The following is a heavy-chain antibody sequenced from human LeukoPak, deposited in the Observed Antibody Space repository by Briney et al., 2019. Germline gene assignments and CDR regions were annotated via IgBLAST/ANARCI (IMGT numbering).Heavy chain of an antibody. J-gene: IGHJ4*02. Sequence: ASVRVSYKVSGYTLTELSMHWVRQAPGKGLESMGGFDPEDGETIYAQKFQGRVTMTEDTSTDTAYMELSSLRSEDTAVYYCATLSRGDLPPAGLVYWGQGTLVTVSS. CDR2: FDPEDGET. D-gene: IGHD3-10*01. CDR3: ATLSRGDLPPAGLVY. V-gene: IGHV1-24*01. CDR1: GYTLTELS.